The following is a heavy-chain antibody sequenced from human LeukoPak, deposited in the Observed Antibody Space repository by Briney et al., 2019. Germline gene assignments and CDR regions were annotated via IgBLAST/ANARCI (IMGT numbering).Heavy chain of an antibody. CDR2: IYYSGGT. CDR1: GGSISSGDYY. J-gene: IGHJ5*02. CDR3: ARGVVVVVAATRRWWFDP. Sequence: SQTLSLTCTVSGGSISSGDYYWSWIRQLPGKGLEWIGYIYYSGGTYYNPSLKSRVTISVDTSKNQFSLKLSSVTAADTAVYYCARGVVVVVAATRRWWFDPWGQGTLVTVSS. V-gene: IGHV4-30-4*01. D-gene: IGHD2-15*01.